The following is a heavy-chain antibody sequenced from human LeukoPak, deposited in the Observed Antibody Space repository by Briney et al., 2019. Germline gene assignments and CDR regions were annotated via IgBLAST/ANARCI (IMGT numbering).Heavy chain of an antibody. CDR1: GFTFSSYG. V-gene: IGHV3-30*02. Sequence: GGSLRLSCATSGFTFSSYGMHWVRQAPGKGLEWVAFIRYDGSNKYYADSVKGRFTISRDNSKNTLYLQMNSLRAEDTAVYYCARGGLREVVGPYYFDYWGQGTLVIVSS. D-gene: IGHD2-15*01. CDR3: ARGGLREVVGPYYFDY. J-gene: IGHJ4*02. CDR2: IRYDGSNK.